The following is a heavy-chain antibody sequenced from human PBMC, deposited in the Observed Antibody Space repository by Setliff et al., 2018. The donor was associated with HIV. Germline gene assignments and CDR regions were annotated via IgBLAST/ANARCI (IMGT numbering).Heavy chain of an antibody. J-gene: IGHJ5*02. CDR2: IHYSGIV. CDR3: ARGLGGYCSSVSCYEADH. CDR1: GGSMKNFY. V-gene: IGHV4-59*01. D-gene: IGHD2-2*01. Sequence: SETLSLTCTVSGGSMKNFYWSWIRQVPGGRLQWIGHIHYSGIVNYSPSLSNRLTISAQTSKNQFSLTLNSVSTADTAVYYCARGLGGYCSSVSCYEADHWGQGTLVTVS.